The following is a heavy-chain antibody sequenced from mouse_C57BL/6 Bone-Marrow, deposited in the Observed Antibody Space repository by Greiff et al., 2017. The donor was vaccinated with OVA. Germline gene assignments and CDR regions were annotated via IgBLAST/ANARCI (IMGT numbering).Heavy chain of an antibody. CDR1: GFTFSDYY. D-gene: IGHD6-2*01. V-gene: IGHV5-12*01. J-gene: IGHJ3*01. Sequence: VQLKESGGGLVQPGGSLKLSCAASGFTFSDYYMYWVRQTPEKRLEWVAYISNGGGSTYYPDTVKGRFTISRDNAKNTLYLQMSRLKSEDTAMYYCASRRRVSFAYWGQGTLVTVSA. CDR2: ISNGGGST. CDR3: ASRRRVSFAY.